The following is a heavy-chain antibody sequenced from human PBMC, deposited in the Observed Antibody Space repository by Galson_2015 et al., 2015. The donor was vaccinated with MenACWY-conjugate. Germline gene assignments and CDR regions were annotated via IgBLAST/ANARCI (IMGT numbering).Heavy chain of an antibody. CDR3: ARAGSENCRTTNCLSLGAKFSYYYYMDV. CDR1: GFTVNTNY. CDR2: IYSGGST. V-gene: IGHV3-53*01. J-gene: IGHJ6*03. D-gene: IGHD2-2*01. Sequence: SLRLSCAASGFTVNTNYMTWVRQAPGKGLEWVSIIYSGGSTYYPDSVRGRFTISRDNFKNTLYLQMDSLRADDTAVYYCARAGSENCRTTNCLSLGAKFSYYYYMDVWGKGTTVTVSS.